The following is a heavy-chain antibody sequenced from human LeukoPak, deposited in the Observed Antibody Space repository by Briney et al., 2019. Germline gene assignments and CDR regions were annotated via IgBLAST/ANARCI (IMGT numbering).Heavy chain of an antibody. J-gene: IGHJ4*02. CDR1: GGTFSSYA. CDR3: ARDRETSFDY. V-gene: IGHV1-69*05. Sequence: ASVKVSCKASGGTFSSYAISWVRQAPGQGLEWMGGIIPIFGTANYAQKLQGRVTMTTDTSTSTAYMELRSLRSDDTAVYYCARDRETSFDYWGQGTLVTVSS. CDR2: IIPIFGTA. D-gene: IGHD5-24*01.